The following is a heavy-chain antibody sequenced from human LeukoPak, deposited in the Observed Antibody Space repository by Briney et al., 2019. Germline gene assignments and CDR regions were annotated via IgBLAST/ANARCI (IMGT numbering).Heavy chain of an antibody. V-gene: IGHV4-39*07. J-gene: IGHJ5*02. D-gene: IGHD6-13*01. Sequence: SETLSLTCTVSGGSISSSSYYWGWIRQPPGKGLEWIGSIYYSGSTYYNPSLKSRVTISVDTSKNQFSLKLSSVTAADTAVYYCARVKIAAAGTLVWFDPWGQGTLVTVSS. CDR3: ARVKIAAAGTLVWFDP. CDR1: GGSISSSSYY. CDR2: IYYSGST.